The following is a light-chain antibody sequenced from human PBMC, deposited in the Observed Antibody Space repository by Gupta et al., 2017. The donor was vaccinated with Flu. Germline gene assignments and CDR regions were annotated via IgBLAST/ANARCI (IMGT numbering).Light chain of an antibody. CDR2: AGS. J-gene: IGKJ2*01. Sequence: CLSASLGDRVTISCRASQDIRSYLAWYQQTPGKAPKLLIDAGSTLQSGVPSRFSGSGSGTEFTRTISSLQTEDSATYYGQQIIDYPPRYTCGQGTKLEIK. V-gene: IGKV1-9*01. CDR3: QQIIDYPPRYT. CDR1: QDIRSY.